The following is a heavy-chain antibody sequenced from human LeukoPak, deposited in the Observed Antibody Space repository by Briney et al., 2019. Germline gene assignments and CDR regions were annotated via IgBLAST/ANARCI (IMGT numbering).Heavy chain of an antibody. D-gene: IGHD6-13*01. V-gene: IGHV3-53*01. CDR3: ARVRSSSWQVYYGMDV. Sequence: GGSLRLSCAASGFTFGDTWMNWVRQAPGKGLEWVSVIYSGGSTYYADSVKGRFTISRDNSKNTLYLQMNSLRAEDTAVYYCARVRSSSWQVYYGMDVWGQGTTVTVSS. CDR2: IYSGGST. CDR1: GFTFGDTW. J-gene: IGHJ6*02.